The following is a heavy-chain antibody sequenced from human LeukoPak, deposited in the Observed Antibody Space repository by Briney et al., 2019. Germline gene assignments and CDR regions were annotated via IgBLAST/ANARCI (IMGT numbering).Heavy chain of an antibody. Sequence: GASVKVSCKASGYTFTGYYMHWVRQAPGQGLEWMGWMNPNSGGTNYAQKFQGRVTMTRDTSISTAYMELSRLRSDDTAVYYCARVPLNYYDSSGYLLTPWGQGTLVTVSS. D-gene: IGHD3-22*01. V-gene: IGHV1-2*02. CDR3: ARVPLNYYDSSGYLLTP. CDR1: GYTFTGYY. J-gene: IGHJ5*02. CDR2: MNPNSGGT.